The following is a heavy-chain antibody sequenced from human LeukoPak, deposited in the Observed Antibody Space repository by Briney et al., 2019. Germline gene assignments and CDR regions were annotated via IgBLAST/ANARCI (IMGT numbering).Heavy chain of an antibody. J-gene: IGHJ4*02. Sequence: PSETPSLTCAVAGYSISSGFYWGWIRQPPGKGLEWIGYIYYSGSTNYNPSLKSRVTISVDTSKNQFSLKLSSVTAADTAVYYCARVGVAGTTYFDYWGQGTLVTVSS. D-gene: IGHD6-19*01. CDR3: ARVGVAGTTYFDY. CDR2: IYYSGST. CDR1: GYSISSGFY. V-gene: IGHV4-61*01.